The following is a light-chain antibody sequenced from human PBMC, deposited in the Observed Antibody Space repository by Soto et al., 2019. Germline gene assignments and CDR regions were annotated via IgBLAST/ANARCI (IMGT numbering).Light chain of an antibody. Sequence: QSVLTQPASVSGTPGQSITISCTGSNSDVGIYDFVSWYQHHPGRAPKLIVSEVSHRPSGVSNRFSGSKSGNTASLTISGLQAEDEADYYCSSYTSSSTYVFGTGTKVTVL. J-gene: IGLJ1*01. CDR2: EVS. CDR1: NSDVGIYDF. CDR3: SSYTSSSTYV. V-gene: IGLV2-14*01.